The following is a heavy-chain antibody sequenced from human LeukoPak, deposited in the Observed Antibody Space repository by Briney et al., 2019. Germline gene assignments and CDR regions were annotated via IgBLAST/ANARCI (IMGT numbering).Heavy chain of an antibody. J-gene: IGHJ4*02. V-gene: IGHV3-23*01. CDR3: AKGSNFWSGYHHFDY. Sequence: GGSLRLSCAASGFTFSSYAMSWVRQAPGKGLEWVSAISGSGGSTYYADSVKGRFTISRDNSKNTLYLQMNSLRAEDTAVYYCAKGSNFWSGYHHFDYWGQGTLVTVSS. CDR1: GFTFSSYA. CDR2: ISGSGGST. D-gene: IGHD3-3*01.